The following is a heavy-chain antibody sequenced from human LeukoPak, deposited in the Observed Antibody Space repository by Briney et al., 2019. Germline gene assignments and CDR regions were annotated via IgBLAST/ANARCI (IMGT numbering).Heavy chain of an antibody. Sequence: SVKVSCKASGGTFSSYAISWVRQAPGQGLEWMGGIIPIFGTANYAQKFQGRVTITTDESTSTAYMELSSLRSEDTAVYHCARGLIPLYYFDHWGQGTLVTVSS. CDR2: IIPIFGTA. CDR1: GGTFSSYA. J-gene: IGHJ4*02. V-gene: IGHV1-69*05. CDR3: ARGLIPLYYFDH. D-gene: IGHD2-8*01.